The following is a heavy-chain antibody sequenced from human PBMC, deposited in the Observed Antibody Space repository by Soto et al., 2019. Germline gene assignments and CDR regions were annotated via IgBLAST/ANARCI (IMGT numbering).Heavy chain of an antibody. Sequence: EVQLWESGGGLAQPGESLTLSCAASGFMFSGYAMSWVRQAPGKGLEWVSAVSNSGTSTSYADSVKGRFTISRDNSKNTLYLQMSSLGAEDTALYYCVKDLAASGWFDPWGQGTLVIVSS. V-gene: IGHV3-23*01. CDR2: VSNSGTST. CDR3: VKDLAASGWFDP. J-gene: IGHJ5*02. D-gene: IGHD2-15*01. CDR1: GFMFSGYA.